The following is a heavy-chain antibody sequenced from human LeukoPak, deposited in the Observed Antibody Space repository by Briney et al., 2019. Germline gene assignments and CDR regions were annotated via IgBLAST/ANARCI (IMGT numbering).Heavy chain of an antibody. V-gene: IGHV4-59*08. CDR1: GGSITGHY. CDR3: AKLGHRDGWYLGAFDT. Sequence: PSETLSLTCAVSGGSITGHYWNWIRQTPGMRLEWIGYTSYSRTTIYNSYFKGRATMSIDTSKNQLYLNLTSVTATDTAVYYCAKLGHRDGWYLGAFDTWGQGTTVIVSS. CDR2: TSYSRTT. J-gene: IGHJ3*02. D-gene: IGHD5-24*01.